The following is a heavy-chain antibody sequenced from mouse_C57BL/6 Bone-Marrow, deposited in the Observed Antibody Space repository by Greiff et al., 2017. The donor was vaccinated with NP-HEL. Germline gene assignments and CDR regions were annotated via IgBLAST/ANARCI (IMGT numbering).Heavy chain of an antibody. Sequence: EVKLVESGAELVRPGASVKLSCTASGFNIKDDYMHWVKQRPEQGLEWIGWIDPENGDTEYASKFQGKATITADTSSNTAYLQLSSLTSEDTAVYYCTTVGTAWFAYWGQGTLVTVSA. CDR1: GFNIKDDY. D-gene: IGHD3-1*01. CDR3: TTVGTAWFAY. CDR2: IDPENGDT. J-gene: IGHJ3*01. V-gene: IGHV14-4*01.